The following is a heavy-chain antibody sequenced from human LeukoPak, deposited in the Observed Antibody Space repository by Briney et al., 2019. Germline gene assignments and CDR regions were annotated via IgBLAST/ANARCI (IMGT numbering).Heavy chain of an antibody. CDR2: IKSKTDGGTT. D-gene: IGHD3-9*01. Sequence: GGSLRLSCAASGFTFSHAWMTWVRQAPGKGLEWVGRIKSKTDGGTTDYAAPVKGRFTISRDNSKNTLYLQMNSLRTEDTAVYYCAKAEGYDILTGLDYWGQGTLVTVSS. V-gene: IGHV3-15*01. J-gene: IGHJ4*02. CDR3: AKAEGYDILTGLDY. CDR1: GFTFSHAW.